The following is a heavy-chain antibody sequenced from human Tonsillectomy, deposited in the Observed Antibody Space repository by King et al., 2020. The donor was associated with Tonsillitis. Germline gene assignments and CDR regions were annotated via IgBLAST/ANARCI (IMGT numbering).Heavy chain of an antibody. CDR1: GFTFSNAW. V-gene: IGHV3-15*01. Sequence: VQLVESGGGLVKPGGSLRLSCAASGFTFSNAWMSWVRQAPGKGLEWVGRIKSKTDGRTTDYAAPVKGRFTISRDDSKNTLYLQMNSLKTEDTAVYYCTTDLLSPGYTSRWYETYFDYWGQGTLVTVSS. D-gene: IGHD6-13*01. CDR2: IKSKTDGRTT. CDR3: TTDLLSPGYTSRWYETYFDY. J-gene: IGHJ4*02.